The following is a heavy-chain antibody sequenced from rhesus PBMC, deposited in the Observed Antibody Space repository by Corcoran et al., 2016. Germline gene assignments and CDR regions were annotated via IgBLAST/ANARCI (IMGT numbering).Heavy chain of an antibody. CDR2: SDVMGGNT. CDR3: ARLPGPYTVGTVRRDY. CDR1: GGYISCNY. V-gene: IGHV4-169*01. Sequence: LQLQESGPGLVKPSETLSVTCAVTGGYISCNYWSWIRQPPGQAPGGIGRSDVMGGNTHYNPSLKSRHTLSVDTTMTQLALKLSSVPAADTAVYYCARLPGPYTVGTVRRDYWGQGVLVTVSS. D-gene: IGHD5-24*01. J-gene: IGHJ4*01.